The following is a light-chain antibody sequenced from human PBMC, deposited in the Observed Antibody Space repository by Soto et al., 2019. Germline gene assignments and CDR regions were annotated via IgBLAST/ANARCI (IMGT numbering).Light chain of an antibody. Sequence: EIVLTQSPATLSLSAWEIATRSCWASQSVSSGYLAWYQQKPGQAPRLLIYGASTRATGIPDRFSGSGSGTEFTLTISSLQSEDFAVYYCQQYNNWPLTFGQGTKVDIK. CDR3: QQYNNWPLT. CDR1: QSVSSGY. J-gene: IGKJ1*01. V-gene: IGKV3D-15*01. CDR2: GAS.